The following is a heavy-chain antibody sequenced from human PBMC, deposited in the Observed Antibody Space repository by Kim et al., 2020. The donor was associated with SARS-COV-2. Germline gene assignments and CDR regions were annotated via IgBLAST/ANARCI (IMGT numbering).Heavy chain of an antibody. J-gene: IGHJ3*01. V-gene: IGHV3-11*04. CDR3: ARSSAPRAFDL. Sequence: YADRGQGRFTITRDNAKHSLTLQMNSLRAEDTAVYYCARSSAPRAFDLWGQGTKVTVSS.